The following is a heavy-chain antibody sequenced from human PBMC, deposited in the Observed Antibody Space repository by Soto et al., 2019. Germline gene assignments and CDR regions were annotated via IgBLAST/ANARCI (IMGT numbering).Heavy chain of an antibody. CDR2: MNPNSGNT. D-gene: IGHD3-22*01. V-gene: IGHV1-8*01. CDR3: ARDRVAATSYYDSSGVMGNAFDI. CDR1: GYTFTSYD. J-gene: IGHJ3*02. Sequence: ASVKVSCKASGYTFTSYDINWVRQATGQGLEWMGWMNPNSGNTGYAQKFQGRVTMTRNTSISTAYMELSSLRSEDTAVYYCARDRVAATSYYDSSGVMGNAFDIWGQGTMVTVSS.